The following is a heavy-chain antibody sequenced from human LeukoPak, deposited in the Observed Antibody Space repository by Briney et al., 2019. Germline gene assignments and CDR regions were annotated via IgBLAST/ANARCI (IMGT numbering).Heavy chain of an antibody. Sequence: GGSLRLSCAASGFHCSTYEKNWLRQAPGKGLEGFSYISAIDNTISYADSVMGRFTVSSDNAKNSVYLQLNSLGAEDTAVYYCARGSEYDVLTGYFPFDSWGQGTLVTVSS. D-gene: IGHD3-9*01. J-gene: IGHJ4*02. CDR2: ISAIDNTI. CDR1: GFHCSTYE. V-gene: IGHV3-48*03. CDR3: ARGSEYDVLTGYFPFDS.